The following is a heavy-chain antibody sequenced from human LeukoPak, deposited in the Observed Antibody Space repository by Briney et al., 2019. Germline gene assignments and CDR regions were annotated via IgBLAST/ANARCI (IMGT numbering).Heavy chain of an antibody. CDR2: IYHSGST. J-gene: IGHJ4*02. D-gene: IGHD3-10*01. Sequence: SETLSLTCTVSGYSISSGYYWGWIRQPPGKGLEWIGSIYHSGSTYYNPSLKSRVTISVDTSKNQFSLKLSSVTAADTAVYYGARDSHYGPEPGSFDYWGQGTLVTVSS. CDR3: ARDSHYGPEPGSFDY. CDR1: GYSISSGYY. V-gene: IGHV4-38-2*02.